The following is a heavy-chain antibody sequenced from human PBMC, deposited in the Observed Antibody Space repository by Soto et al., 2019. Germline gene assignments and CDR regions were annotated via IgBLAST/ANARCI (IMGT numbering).Heavy chain of an antibody. CDR1: GFSLSTSGVG. D-gene: IGHD1-1*01. J-gene: IGHJ4*02. V-gene: IGHV2-5*02. Sequence: QITLKESGPTLVKPTQTLTLTCTFSGFSLSTSGVGVGWIRQPPGKALEWLALIYWDDDKRYSPSLKSRLTITKDTSKNQVVLTMTYMDPVDTATYYCAHWTGMPTTIDYWGQGTLVTVSS. CDR3: AHWTGMPTTIDY. CDR2: IYWDDDK.